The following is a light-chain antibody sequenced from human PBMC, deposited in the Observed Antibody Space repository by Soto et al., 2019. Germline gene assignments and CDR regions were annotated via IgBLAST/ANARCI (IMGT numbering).Light chain of an antibody. J-gene: IGKJ2*03. Sequence: DIQMTQSPSSLSASVGDRVTITCRASQSISSYLNWYQQKPGKAPKLLIYAASSLQSGVPSRFSGSGSGTDFTLTISSLQPEDFATYYYQQTYSTLDSFGQGTKLEIK. CDR2: AAS. CDR1: QSISSY. CDR3: QQTYSTLDS. V-gene: IGKV1-39*01.